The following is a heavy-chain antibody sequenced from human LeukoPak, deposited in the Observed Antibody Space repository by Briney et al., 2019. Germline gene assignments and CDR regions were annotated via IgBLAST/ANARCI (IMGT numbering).Heavy chain of an antibody. V-gene: IGHV3-53*01. D-gene: IGHD1-26*01. CDR3: ARDRLKSGSYYFDY. Sequence: GGSLRLSCAASGFTVGTKYMNWVRQAPGKGLEWVSILYSGGDTYYADSVKGRFTISRDNAKSSMYLQMNSLRVEDTAVYYCARDRLKSGSYYFDYWGQGTLVTVSS. CDR1: GFTVGTKY. CDR2: LYSGGDT. J-gene: IGHJ4*02.